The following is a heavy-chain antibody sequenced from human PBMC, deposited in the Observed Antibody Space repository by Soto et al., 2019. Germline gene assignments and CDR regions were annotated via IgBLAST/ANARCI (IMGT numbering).Heavy chain of an antibody. V-gene: IGHV4-34*01. J-gene: IGHJ4*02. CDR2: INHSGST. Sequence: QVQLQQWGAGLLKPSETLSLTCAVYGGSFSGYYWSWIRQPPGKGLEWIGEINHSGSTNYNPSLKCRVTISVDTSKHQFSLKLSSVTAADTAVYYCARGRDGDYWGQGTLVTVSS. CDR1: GGSFSGYY. CDR3: ARGRDGDY.